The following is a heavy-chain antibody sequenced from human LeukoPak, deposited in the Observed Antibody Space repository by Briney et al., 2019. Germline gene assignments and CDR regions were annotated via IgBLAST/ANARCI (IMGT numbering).Heavy chain of an antibody. CDR1: GFTLSSYA. D-gene: IGHD3-22*01. J-gene: IGHJ4*02. Sequence: GGSLRLSCAASGFTLSSYAMSWVRQAPGKGLEWVSAISGSGGSTYYADSVKGRFTISRDNTKNTLYLQMNSLRAEDTAVYYCAKPRYYDSSGYYTRPYYFDYWGQGTLVTVSS. CDR3: AKPRYYDSSGYYTRPYYFDY. CDR2: ISGSGGST. V-gene: IGHV3-23*01.